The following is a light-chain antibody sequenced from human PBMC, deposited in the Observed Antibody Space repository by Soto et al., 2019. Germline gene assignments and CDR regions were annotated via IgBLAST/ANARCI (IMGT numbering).Light chain of an antibody. CDR3: QQRSNWPLT. CDR1: QYVGTR. J-gene: IGKJ3*01. Sequence: EIVLTQSPATLSSSPGETATLSCRASQYVGTRLAWYQHKPGQAPRLLIYYTSNRATGIPARFSGSGSGTDSTLTISSLAPEDFAVYYCQQRSNWPLTFGPGTKVDIK. V-gene: IGKV3-11*01. CDR2: YTS.